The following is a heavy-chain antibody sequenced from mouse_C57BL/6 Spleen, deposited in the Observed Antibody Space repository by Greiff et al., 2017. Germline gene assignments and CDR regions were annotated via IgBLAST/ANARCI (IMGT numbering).Heavy chain of an antibody. CDR3: ARGVLRSAMDY. D-gene: IGHD1-1*01. Sequence: VQLKESGPVLVKPGASVKMSCKASGYTFTDYYMNWVKQSHGKSLEWIGVINPYNGGTSYNQKFKGKATLTVDKSSSTAYMELNSLTSEDSAVYYCARGVLRSAMDYWGQGTSVTVSS. CDR1: GYTFTDYY. J-gene: IGHJ4*01. CDR2: INPYNGGT. V-gene: IGHV1-19*01.